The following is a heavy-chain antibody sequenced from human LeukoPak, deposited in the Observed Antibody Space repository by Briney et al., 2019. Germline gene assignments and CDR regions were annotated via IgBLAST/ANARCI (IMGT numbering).Heavy chain of an antibody. Sequence: PGGSLRLSCAASGFTFSSYAMHWVRQAPGKGLEWVAVISYDGSNKYYADSVKGRFTISRDNSKNTLYLQMNSLRAEDTAVYYCARDSLLYCSSTSCRNWFDPWGQGTLVTVSS. CDR3: ARDSLLYCSSTSCRNWFDP. J-gene: IGHJ5*02. D-gene: IGHD2-2*01. CDR2: ISYDGSNK. V-gene: IGHV3-30-3*01. CDR1: GFTFSSYA.